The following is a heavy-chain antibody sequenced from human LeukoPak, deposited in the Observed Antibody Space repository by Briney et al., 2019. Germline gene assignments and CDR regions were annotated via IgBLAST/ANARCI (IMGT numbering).Heavy chain of an antibody. J-gene: IGHJ6*02. CDR1: GYSFTSYW. D-gene: IGHD6-13*01. CDR3: ATLAAAGTNDYYYGMDV. Sequence: GESLKISCKGSGYSFTSYWIGWVRPMPGKGLEWMGIIYPGDSDTRYSPSFQGQVTISADKSISTAYLQWSSLKASDTAMYYCATLAAAGTNDYYYGMDVWGQGTTVTVSS. CDR2: IYPGDSDT. V-gene: IGHV5-51*01.